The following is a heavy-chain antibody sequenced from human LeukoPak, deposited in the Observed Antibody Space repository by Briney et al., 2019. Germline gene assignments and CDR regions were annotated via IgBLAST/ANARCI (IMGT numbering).Heavy chain of an antibody. D-gene: IGHD3-10*01. Sequence: ASVKVSCKASGYTFTSYGISWVRQAPGQGLEWMGWISAYNGNTNYAQKLQSRVTMTTDTSTSTAYMELRSLRSDDTAVYYCARSLTIGSGSHPGYWGQGTLVTVSS. CDR2: ISAYNGNT. CDR3: ARSLTIGSGSHPGY. J-gene: IGHJ4*02. V-gene: IGHV1-18*01. CDR1: GYTFTSYG.